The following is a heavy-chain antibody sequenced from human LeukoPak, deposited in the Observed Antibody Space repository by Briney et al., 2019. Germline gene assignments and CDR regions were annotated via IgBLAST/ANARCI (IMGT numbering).Heavy chain of an antibody. CDR1: GFTSSAFW. V-gene: IGHV3-7*03. Sequence: GGSLRLSCVASGFTSSAFWMSWVRRPPGKGLEWVANIKKDGSEKEYVDSVKGRFSIFRDNAKNSVYLQMNSLRAEDTAVYYCARGDEWFGELPPFDYWGQGTLVTVSS. J-gene: IGHJ4*02. D-gene: IGHD3-10*01. CDR2: IKKDGSEK. CDR3: ARGDEWFGELPPFDY.